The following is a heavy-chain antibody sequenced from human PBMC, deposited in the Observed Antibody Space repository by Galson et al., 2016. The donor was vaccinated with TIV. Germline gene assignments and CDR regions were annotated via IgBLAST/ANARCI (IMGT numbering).Heavy chain of an antibody. V-gene: IGHV1-18*01. CDR2: ISNYNVNT. J-gene: IGHJ3*01. CDR1: GYSFTSYG. D-gene: IGHD2-15*01. Sequence: QSGAEVKKPGASVKVSCKASGYSFTSYGIAWVRQAPGQGLAWMGWISNYNVNTKYAQKFQGRVTLTTDTATSTVYMELRSLRFADTAVYFWARGRAADHAFDFWGQGTMVTVSS. CDR3: ARGRAADHAFDF.